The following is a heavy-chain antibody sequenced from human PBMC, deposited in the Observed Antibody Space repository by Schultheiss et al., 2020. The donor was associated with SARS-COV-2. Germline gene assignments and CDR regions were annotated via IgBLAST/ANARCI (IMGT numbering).Heavy chain of an antibody. CDR3: ARIGDYGGIDY. J-gene: IGHJ4*02. V-gene: IGHV3-30*03. CDR2: ISYDGSNK. Sequence: GGSLRLSCAASGFTFSSYGMHWVRQAPGKGLEWVAVISYDGSNKYYADSVKGRFTISRDNAKNSLYLQMNSLRAEDTAVYYCARIGDYGGIDYWGQGVMVTVSS. D-gene: IGHD4-23*01. CDR1: GFTFSSYG.